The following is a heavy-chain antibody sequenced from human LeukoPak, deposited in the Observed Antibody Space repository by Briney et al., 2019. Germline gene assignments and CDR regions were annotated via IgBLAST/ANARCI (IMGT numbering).Heavy chain of an antibody. V-gene: IGHV3-7*01. CDR3: VSRRYCSSTSCYGAFDI. CDR1: GFTFSSYW. J-gene: IGHJ3*02. D-gene: IGHD2-2*01. CDR2: IKQDGSEK. Sequence: GGSLRLSCAASGFTFSSYWMSWVRQAPGKGLEWVANIKQDGSEKYYVDSVKGRFTISRDNAKNSLYLQMNSLRAEDTAVYYCVSRRYCSSTSCYGAFDIWGQGTMVTVSS.